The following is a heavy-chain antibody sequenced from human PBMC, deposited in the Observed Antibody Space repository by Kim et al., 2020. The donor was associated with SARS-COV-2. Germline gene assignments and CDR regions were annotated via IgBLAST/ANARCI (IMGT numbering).Heavy chain of an antibody. V-gene: IGHV3-74*01. D-gene: IGHD1-26*01. J-gene: IGHJ4*02. CDR3: AGRRYTGTYYYVDY. Sequence: YAGSVKGRITITRDSAKGKLYLQMNSLRAEDTAVYYCAGRRYTGTYYYVDYWGKGTLVTFSS.